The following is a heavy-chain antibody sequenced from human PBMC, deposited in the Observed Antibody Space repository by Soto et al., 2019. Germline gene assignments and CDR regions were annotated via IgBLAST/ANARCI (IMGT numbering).Heavy chain of an antibody. V-gene: IGHV4-34*01. CDR3: ARGTLGYCTNGVCYFYYYYGMDV. CDR1: GGSFSGYY. D-gene: IGHD2-8*01. Sequence: SEALSLTCAVYGGSFSGYYWSWIRQPPGKGLEWIGEINHSGSTNYNPSLKSRVTISVDTSKNQFSLKLSSVTAADTAVYYCARGTLGYCTNGVCYFYYYYGMDVWGQGTTVTVSS. CDR2: INHSGST. J-gene: IGHJ6*02.